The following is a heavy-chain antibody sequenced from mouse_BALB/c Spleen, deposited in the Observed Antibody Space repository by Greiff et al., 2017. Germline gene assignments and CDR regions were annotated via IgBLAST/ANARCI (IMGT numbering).Heavy chain of an antibody. CDR3: ARCGYGRGYAMDY. V-gene: IGHV14-3*02. CDR2: IDPANGNT. J-gene: IGHJ4*01. Sequence: EVQLQQSGAELVKPGASVKLSCTASGFNIKDTYMHWVKQRPEQGLEWIGRIDPANGNTKYDPKFQGKATITADTSSNTAYLQLSSLTSEDTAVYYCARCGYGRGYAMDYWGQGTSVTVSS. CDR1: GFNIKDTY. D-gene: IGHD2-2*01.